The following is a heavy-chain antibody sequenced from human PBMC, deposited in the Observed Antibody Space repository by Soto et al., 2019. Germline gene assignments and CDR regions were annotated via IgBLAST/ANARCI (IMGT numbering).Heavy chain of an antibody. D-gene: IGHD3-22*01. V-gene: IGHV3-30-3*01. J-gene: IGHJ3*02. Sequence: WGSLRLSCAASGFAFSGYAMNCSRHSAVKWLEWVGVISYDGSNKYYADSVKGRFTISRDNSKNTLYLQMNSLRAEDTAIYYCARAAYYDSSGYSGAAFDIWGQGTMVTVSS. CDR3: ARAAYYDSSGYSGAAFDI. CDR2: ISYDGSNK. CDR1: GFAFSGYA.